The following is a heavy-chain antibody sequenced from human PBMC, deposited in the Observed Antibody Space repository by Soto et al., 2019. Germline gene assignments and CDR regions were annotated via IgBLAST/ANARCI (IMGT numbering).Heavy chain of an antibody. CDR2: ISGSGGST. V-gene: IGHV3-23*01. J-gene: IGHJ1*01. Sequence: PGGSLRLSCAASGFTFSSYAMSRVRQAPGKGLEWVSAISGSGGSTYYADSVKGRFTISRDNSKNTLYLQMNSLRAEDTAVYYCAKGFGWWWVLHFQHWGQGTLVTVSS. CDR3: AKGFGWWWVLHFQH. D-gene: IGHD2-21*01. CDR1: GFTFSSYA.